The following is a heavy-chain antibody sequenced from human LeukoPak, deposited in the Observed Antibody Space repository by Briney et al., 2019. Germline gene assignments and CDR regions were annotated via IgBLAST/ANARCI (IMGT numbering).Heavy chain of an antibody. D-gene: IGHD6-19*01. CDR2: ISDTSAYI. V-gene: IGHV3-23*01. CDR3: AKDRVAGSRKFDY. Sequence: GGSLRLSCAASGFTFSIYAMSWVRQAPGKGLEWVSSISDTSAYIHYSDSVKGRFTISRDNSKNTLHLQMNSLRAEDTAVYYCAKDRVAGSRKFDYWGQGTLVTVSS. CDR1: GFTFSIYA. J-gene: IGHJ4*02.